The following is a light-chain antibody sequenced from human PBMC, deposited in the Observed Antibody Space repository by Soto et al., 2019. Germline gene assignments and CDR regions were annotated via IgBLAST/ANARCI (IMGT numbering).Light chain of an antibody. J-gene: IGLJ1*01. CDR1: TSDIGDYNY. Sequence: QSVLTQPPSASGSPGQSVTFSCTGTTSDIGDYNYVSWYQQHPGKAPKLMIYDVTKLPSGVPDRFSGSKSGTTAALTVSGLQADDEADYYCSSYAGNNDYVFGTGTKVTVL. CDR2: DVT. V-gene: IGLV2-8*01. CDR3: SSYAGNNDYV.